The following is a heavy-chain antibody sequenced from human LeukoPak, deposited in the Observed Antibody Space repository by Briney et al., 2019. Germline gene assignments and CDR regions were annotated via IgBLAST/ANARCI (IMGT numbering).Heavy chain of an antibody. V-gene: IGHV3-48*04. D-gene: IGHD3-22*01. J-gene: IGHJ4*02. CDR3: ARDGPPEYYYDSSGYSFGFDY. Sequence: GGSLRLSCAASGFTFSSYSMNWVRQAPGKGLEWVSYISSSSSNIYYADSVKGRFTISRDNAKSSLYLQMNSLRAEDTAVYYCARDGPPEYYYDSSGYSFGFDYWGQGTLVTVSS. CDR1: GFTFSSYS. CDR2: ISSSSSNI.